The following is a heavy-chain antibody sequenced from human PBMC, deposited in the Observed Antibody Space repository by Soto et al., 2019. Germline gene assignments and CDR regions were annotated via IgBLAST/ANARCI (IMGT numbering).Heavy chain of an antibody. CDR2: ISAYNGNT. Sequence: GASVKVSCKVSGYTFTSYGISWVRQAPGQGLEWMGWISAYNGNTNYAQKLQGRVTMTTDTSTSTAYMELRSLRSDDTAVYYCARYSGYDDYYYGMDVWGQGTTVTVSS. V-gene: IGHV1-18*01. CDR1: GYTFTSYG. CDR3: ARYSGYDDYYYGMDV. D-gene: IGHD5-12*01. J-gene: IGHJ6*02.